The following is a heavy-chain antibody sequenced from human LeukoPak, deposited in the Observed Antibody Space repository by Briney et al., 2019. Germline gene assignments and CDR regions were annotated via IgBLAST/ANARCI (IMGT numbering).Heavy chain of an antibody. CDR1: GFTFSVYA. V-gene: IGHV3-23*01. D-gene: IGHD2-21*01. Sequence: GGSLRLSCATSGFTFSVYAMSWVRQAPGKGLEWVSTISDSGGSTYYADSVKGRFTISRGNSKNTLYLLMNELSGEDTAVYYLGKAHSLKFQGYFDYWGQGTLVTVSS. CDR3: GKAHSLKFQGYFDY. CDR2: ISDSGGST. J-gene: IGHJ4*02.